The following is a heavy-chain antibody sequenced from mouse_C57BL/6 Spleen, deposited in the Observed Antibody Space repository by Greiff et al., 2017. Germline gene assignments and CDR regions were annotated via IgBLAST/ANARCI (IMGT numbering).Heavy chain of an antibody. CDR1: GYTFTSYW. CDR3: ARRDLTLDY. J-gene: IGHJ2*01. V-gene: IGHV1-59*01. CDR2: IDPSDSYT. D-gene: IGHD4-1*01. Sequence: QVQLQQPGAELVRPGTSVKLSCKASGYTFTSYWMHWVKQRPGQGLEWIGVIDPSDSYTNYNQKFKGKATLTVDTSSSTAYMQLSSLPSEDSAFYYCARRDLTLDYGGQGTTLTVSS.